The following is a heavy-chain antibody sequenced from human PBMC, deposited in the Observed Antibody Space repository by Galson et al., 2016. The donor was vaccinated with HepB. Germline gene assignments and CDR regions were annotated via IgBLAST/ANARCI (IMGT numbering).Heavy chain of an antibody. CDR1: GFTVTTDY. CDR2: LYPGGST. D-gene: IGHD2-21*02. CDR3: ASERRDSSLIRGIYFYAMDV. J-gene: IGHJ6*02. Sequence: SLRLSCAASGFTVTTDYMNWVRQAPGKGLEWVSILYPGGSTYYADSVKGRFSVSRDTSTNTFYLQMYSLRADDTAVYFCASERRDSSLIRGIYFYAMDVWGQGTTVIASS. V-gene: IGHV3-53*01.